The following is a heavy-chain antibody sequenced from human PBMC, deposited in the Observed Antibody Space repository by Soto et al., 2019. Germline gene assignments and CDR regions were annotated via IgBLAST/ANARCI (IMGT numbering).Heavy chain of an antibody. CDR2: IYYSGST. J-gene: IGHJ4*02. D-gene: IGHD3-3*01. Sequence: SETLSLTCTVSGGSISSYYWSWIRQPPGKGLEWIGYIYYSGSTNYNPSLKSRITISVDTSKNQFSLKLSSVTAADTAVYYCARFILPTHGPFNDYWGQGTLVTVAS. CDR1: GGSISSYY. V-gene: IGHV4-59*08. CDR3: ARFILPTHGPFNDY.